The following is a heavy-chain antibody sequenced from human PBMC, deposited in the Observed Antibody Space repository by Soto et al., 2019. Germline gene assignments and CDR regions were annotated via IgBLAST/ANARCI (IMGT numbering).Heavy chain of an antibody. D-gene: IGHD5-18*01. Sequence: ASVKVSCKASGGTFSSYAISWVRQAPGQGLEWMGGIIPIFGTANYAQKFQGRVTITADESTSTAYMELSSLRSEDTAVYYCARDRRDTAMSLFDYWGQGTLVTVSS. CDR2: IIPIFGTA. CDR1: GGTFSSYA. J-gene: IGHJ4*02. CDR3: ARDRRDTAMSLFDY. V-gene: IGHV1-69*13.